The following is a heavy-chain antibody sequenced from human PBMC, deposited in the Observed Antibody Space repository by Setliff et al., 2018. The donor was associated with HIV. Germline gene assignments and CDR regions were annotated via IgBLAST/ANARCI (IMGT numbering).Heavy chain of an antibody. CDR3: ARELGRSDYYDSSGSKGYFDY. V-gene: IGHV3-30*04. D-gene: IGHD3-22*01. J-gene: IGHJ4*02. Sequence: PGGSLRLSCAASGFTFSSYAMHWVRQAPGKGLEWVAVISYDGSNKYYADSVKGRFTISRDNAKNALYLQRNSLRAEDTAVYYCARELGRSDYYDSSGSKGYFDYWGQGTLVTVSS. CDR2: ISYDGSNK. CDR1: GFTFSSYA.